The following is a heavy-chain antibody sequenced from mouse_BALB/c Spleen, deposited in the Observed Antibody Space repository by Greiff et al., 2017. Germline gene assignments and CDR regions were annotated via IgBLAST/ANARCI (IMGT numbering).Heavy chain of an antibody. J-gene: IGHJ2*01. CDR1: GFTFSSYA. V-gene: IGHV5-9-4*01. CDR2: ISSGGSYT. CDR3: ARGSPYYFDY. Sequence: EVNVVESGGGLVKPGGSLKLSCAASGFTFSSYAMSWVRQSPEKRLEWVAEISSGGSYTYYPDTVTGRFTISRDNAKNTLYLEMSSLRSEDTAMYYCARGSPYYFDYWGQGTTLTVSS.